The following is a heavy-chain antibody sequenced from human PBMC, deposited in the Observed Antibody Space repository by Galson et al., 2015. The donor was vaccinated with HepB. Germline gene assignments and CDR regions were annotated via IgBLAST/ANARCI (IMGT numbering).Heavy chain of an antibody. V-gene: IGHV1-18*01. CDR3: ALRTGTYPYYFDY. CDR2: ISPYNGNT. CDR1: GYTFTSYG. J-gene: IGHJ4*02. D-gene: IGHD3-10*01. Sequence: SVKVSYKASGYTFTSYGLSWLRQAPGQGLEYMGWISPYNGNTNYAQKLQGRVTMTTDKSTTTAYMELRSLRSDDTAVYYCALRTGTYPYYFDYWGQGTLVAVSS.